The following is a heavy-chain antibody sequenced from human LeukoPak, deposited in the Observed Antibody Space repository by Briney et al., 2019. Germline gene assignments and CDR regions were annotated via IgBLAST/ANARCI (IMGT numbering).Heavy chain of an antibody. D-gene: IGHD6-13*01. CDR1: GYTFSSYA. Sequence: ASVKVSCKASGYTFSSYAISWVRQAPGQGLEWMGGIIPIFGTANYAQKFQGRVTITADESTSTAYMELSSLRSEDTVIYYCAKLAASETGEGSWGQGTLVTVSS. CDR2: IIPIFGTA. V-gene: IGHV1-69*13. CDR3: AKLAASETGEGS. J-gene: IGHJ5*02.